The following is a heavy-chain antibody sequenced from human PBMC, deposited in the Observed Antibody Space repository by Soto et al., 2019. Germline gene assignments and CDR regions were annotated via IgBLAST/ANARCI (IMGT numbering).Heavy chain of an antibody. D-gene: IGHD6-13*01. Sequence: GESLKISCKGSGYSFTSYWISWVRQMPGKGLEWMGRIDPSDSYTNYSPSFQGHVTISADKSISTAYLQWSSLKASDTAMYYCARPHDSSSSWYVGTYYYGMDVWGQGTTVTVSS. CDR3: ARPHDSSSSWYVGTYYYGMDV. CDR2: IDPSDSYT. V-gene: IGHV5-10-1*01. J-gene: IGHJ6*02. CDR1: GYSFTSYW.